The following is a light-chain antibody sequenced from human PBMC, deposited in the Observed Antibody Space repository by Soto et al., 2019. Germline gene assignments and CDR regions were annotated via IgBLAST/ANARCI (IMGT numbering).Light chain of an antibody. CDR2: DVS. J-gene: IGLJ1*01. CDR1: SSDVGGYNY. V-gene: IGLV2-14*03. Sequence: QCVRTQPASGSGVARHGSPISCTGTSSDVGGYNYVSWYQHHPGKVPQIMIYDVSSRPSGVSDRFSGSKSGNTASLTISGLQAEDEADYYCSSYTSSNTYVFGTGTKVTVL. CDR3: SSYTSSNTYV.